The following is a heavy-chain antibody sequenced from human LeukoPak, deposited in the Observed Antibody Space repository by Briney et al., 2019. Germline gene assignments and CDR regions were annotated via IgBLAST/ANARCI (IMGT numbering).Heavy chain of an antibody. CDR3: ARAIVVRSGAFDI. CDR1: GFTFSNFA. D-gene: IGHD3-22*01. J-gene: IGHJ3*02. CDR2: IVGSSST. V-gene: IGHV3-21*01. Sequence: GGSLRLSCAASGFTFSNFAMTWVRQAPGKGLEWVSSIVGSSSTYYADSLKGRFTISRDNAKNSLYLQMNSLRAGDTAVYYCARAIVVRSGAFDIWGQGTMVTVPS.